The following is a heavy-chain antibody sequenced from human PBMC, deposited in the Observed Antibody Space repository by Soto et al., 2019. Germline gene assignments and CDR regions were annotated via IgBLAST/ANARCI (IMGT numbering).Heavy chain of an antibody. CDR1: GFTFRNYG. Sequence: QVQLVESGGGVVQPGRSLRLSCAASGFTFRNYGMHWVRQAPAKGLEWVALVWYDGGNKNYVDSVKGRFTISRDNSKNTLYLQMNSLRYEDTAVYYSVRAAGYSGNDYVYYYGMDVWGQGTTVTVSS. J-gene: IGHJ6*02. V-gene: IGHV3-33*01. CDR3: VRAAGYSGNDYVYYYGMDV. CDR2: VWYDGGNK. D-gene: IGHD5-12*01.